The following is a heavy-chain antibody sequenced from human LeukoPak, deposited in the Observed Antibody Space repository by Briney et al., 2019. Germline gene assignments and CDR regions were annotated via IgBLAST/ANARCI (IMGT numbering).Heavy chain of an antibody. D-gene: IGHD2-15*01. CDR1: GFTFSSYA. Sequence: PGRSQRLSCAASGFTFSSYAMRWVRQAPGKGLEWVAVMSYDGSNKYYADSVKGRFTISRDNSKNTLYLQMNSLRAEDTAVYYCAQDRLKFCSGGSCYPTHAFDIWGQGTMVTVSS. CDR3: AQDRLKFCSGGSCYPTHAFDI. CDR2: MSYDGSNK. V-gene: IGHV3-30-3*01. J-gene: IGHJ3*02.